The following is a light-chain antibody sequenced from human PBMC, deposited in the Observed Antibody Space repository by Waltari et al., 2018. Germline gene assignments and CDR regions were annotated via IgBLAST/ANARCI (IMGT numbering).Light chain of an antibody. CDR3: QQVNTYPLT. CDR2: AAS. V-gene: IGKV1-9*01. CDR1: QGVGSY. Sequence: DVQLTQSPSFLSASVGDRFTITCRASQGVGSYLAWYQQKPGEAPKLLIHAASTLQSGVPSRFSGSSSGTEFTLTVSSLQPEDFGTYYCQQVNTYPLTFGGGTKVEI. J-gene: IGKJ4*01.